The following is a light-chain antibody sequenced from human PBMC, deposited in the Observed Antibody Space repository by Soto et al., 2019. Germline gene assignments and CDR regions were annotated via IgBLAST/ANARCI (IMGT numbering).Light chain of an antibody. CDR3: QQYNNWPPTWT. J-gene: IGKJ1*01. CDR2: GAS. CDR1: QSVSSN. Sequence: EIVMTQSPATLSVSPGERATLSCRARQSVSSNLAWYQQKPGQAPRLLIYGASARATGIPVRFSGSGSGTEFTLTISSLQSEDFAVYYCQQYNNWPPTWTFGQGTKVDIK. V-gene: IGKV3-15*01.